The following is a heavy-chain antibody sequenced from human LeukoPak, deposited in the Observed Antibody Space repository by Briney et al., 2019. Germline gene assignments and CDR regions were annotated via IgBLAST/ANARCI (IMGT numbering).Heavy chain of an antibody. CDR1: GFTFSSYG. J-gene: IGHJ2*01. Sequence: GGSLRLSCAASGFTFSSYGMHWLRQAPGKGVEGMAFILYDGNNKFYVDLVKVQLTISRYNAQNTMFLQMNSVRRDDTTVFYSAKLAPGGWNRGLDVWGRGTLVSVSS. D-gene: IGHD1-1*01. CDR2: ILYDGNNK. V-gene: IGHV3-30*18. CDR3: AKLAPGGWNRGLDV.